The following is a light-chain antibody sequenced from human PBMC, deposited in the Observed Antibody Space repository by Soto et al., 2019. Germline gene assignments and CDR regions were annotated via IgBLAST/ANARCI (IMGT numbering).Light chain of an antibody. V-gene: IGLV1-44*01. CDR3: SSYAGSNNFV. J-gene: IGLJ1*01. CDR1: SSNIGSNT. CDR2: SNN. Sequence: QSVLTQPPSASGTPGQRVTISCSGSSSNIGSNTVNWYQQLPGTAPKLLIYSNNQRPSGVPDRFSGSKSGTSASLAISGLQSEDEAHYYCSSYAGSNNFVFGTGTKVTVL.